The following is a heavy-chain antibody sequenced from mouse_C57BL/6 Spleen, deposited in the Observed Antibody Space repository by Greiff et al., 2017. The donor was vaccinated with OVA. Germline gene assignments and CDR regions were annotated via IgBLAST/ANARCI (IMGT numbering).Heavy chain of an antibody. V-gene: IGHV1-82*01. J-gene: IGHJ1*03. CDR1: GYAFSSSW. CDR3: AREDYYEYDGWYFDV. D-gene: IGHD2-4*01. Sequence: QVQLQQSGPELVKPGASVKISCKASGYAFSSSWMNWVKQRPGKGLEWIGRIYPGDGDTNYNGKFKGKATLTADKSSSTAYMQRSSLTSEDSAVYFCAREDYYEYDGWYFDVWGTGTTVTVSS. CDR2: IYPGDGDT.